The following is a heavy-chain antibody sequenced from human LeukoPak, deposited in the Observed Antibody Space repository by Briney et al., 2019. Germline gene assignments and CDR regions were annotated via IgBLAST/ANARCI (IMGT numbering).Heavy chain of an antibody. D-gene: IGHD2-2*01. CDR1: GYSFTTYY. V-gene: IGHV1-2*02. CDR3: STEGKYCTTTTCADY. J-gene: IGHJ4*02. CDR2: MRPASGDS. Sequence: ASVKVSCKASGYSFTTYYVHWVRQAPGQGLEWMGYMRPASGDSNFAQKFQDRVTMTRDTSISTAYLELSRLTSDDTAVYYCSTEGKYCTTTTCADYWGQGTLVTVSS.